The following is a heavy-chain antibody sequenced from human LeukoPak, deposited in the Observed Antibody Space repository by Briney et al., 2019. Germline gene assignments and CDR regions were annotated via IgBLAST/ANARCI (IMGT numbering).Heavy chain of an antibody. Sequence: PGGSLRPSCAASGFTFSSYWMSWVRQAPGKGLEWVANIKQDGSEKYYVDSVKGRFTISRDNAKNSLYLQMNSLRAEDTAVYYCARDRVRHGWLHPACDYWGQGTLVTVSS. CDR1: GFTFSSYW. CDR2: IKQDGSEK. CDR3: ARDRVRHGWLHPACDY. D-gene: IGHD5-24*01. V-gene: IGHV3-7*01. J-gene: IGHJ4*02.